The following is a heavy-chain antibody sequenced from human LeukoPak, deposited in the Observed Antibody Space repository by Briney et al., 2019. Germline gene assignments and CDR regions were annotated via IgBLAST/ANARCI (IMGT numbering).Heavy chain of an antibody. V-gene: IGHV3-21*01. J-gene: IGHJ4*02. CDR2: ISGSSSYI. CDR3: AREVAAAGTGY. Sequence: PGGSLRLSCAASGFTFSSYSMNWVRQAPGKGLEWVSSISGSSSYIYYADSVKGRFTISRDNAKNSLYLQMNSLRAEDTAVYYCAREVAAAGTGYWGQGTLVTVSS. D-gene: IGHD6-13*01. CDR1: GFTFSSYS.